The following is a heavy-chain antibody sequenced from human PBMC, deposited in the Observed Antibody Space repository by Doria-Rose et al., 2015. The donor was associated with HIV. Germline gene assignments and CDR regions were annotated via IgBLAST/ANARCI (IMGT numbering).Heavy chain of an antibody. CDR2: INPSGST. Sequence: QVQLQESGAGLVKPSETLSLTCAVFGGSFSGYYWSWIRQPPGNGLEWLGGINPSGSTNYKTYLKSLVTLSLDTSKNLFSLKLSSVTAADTAVYYCARGLLRGGWNDVDYYYGMDVWGQGTTVTVSS. V-gene: IGHV4-34*01. CDR3: ARGLLRGGWNDVDYYYGMDV. J-gene: IGHJ6*02. D-gene: IGHD1-1*01. CDR1: GGSFSGYY.